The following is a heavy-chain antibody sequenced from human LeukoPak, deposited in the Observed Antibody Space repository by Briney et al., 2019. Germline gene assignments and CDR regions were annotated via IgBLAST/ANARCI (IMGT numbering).Heavy chain of an antibody. CDR2: IYHSGST. V-gene: IGHV4-30-2*01. CDR1: GGSISSGGYS. Sequence: PSETLSLTCAVSGGSISSGGYSWSWIRQPPGKGLEWIGYIYHSGSTYYNPSLKSRVTISVDRSKNQFSLKLSSVTAADTAVYYCARGRTTDPDAFDIWGQGTMVTVSS. D-gene: IGHD4-17*01. CDR3: ARGRTTDPDAFDI. J-gene: IGHJ3*02.